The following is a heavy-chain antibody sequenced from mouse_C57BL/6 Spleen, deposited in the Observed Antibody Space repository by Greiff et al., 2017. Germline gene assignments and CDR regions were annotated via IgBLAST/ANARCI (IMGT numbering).Heavy chain of an antibody. Sequence: VQLQQSGPVLVKPGASVKMSCKASGYTFTDYYMNWVKQSHGKSLEWIGVINPYNGGTSYNQKFKGKATLTVDKSSSTAYMELNSLTSEDSAVYYCARWGVHWYFDVWGTGTTVTVSS. CDR1: GYTFTDYY. V-gene: IGHV1-19*01. CDR3: ARWGVHWYFDV. J-gene: IGHJ1*03. CDR2: INPYNGGT.